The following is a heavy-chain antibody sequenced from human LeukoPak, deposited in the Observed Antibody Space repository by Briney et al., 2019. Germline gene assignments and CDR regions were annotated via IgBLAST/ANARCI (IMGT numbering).Heavy chain of an antibody. V-gene: IGHV3-11*01. CDR2: ISNGGNTI. CDR3: AKAEGSGNQPFDY. CDR1: GFTFSDYY. Sequence: GGSLRLSCAASGFTFSDYYMSWIRQAPGKGLEWIAYISNGGNTIQYADSVKGRFTISRDDAKNSLFLQMNSLRAEDTAVYFCAKAEGSGNQPFDYWGQGNLVTVSS. D-gene: IGHD3-10*01. J-gene: IGHJ4*02.